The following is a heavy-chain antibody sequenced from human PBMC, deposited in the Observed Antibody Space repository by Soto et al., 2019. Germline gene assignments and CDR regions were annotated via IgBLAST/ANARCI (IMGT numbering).Heavy chain of an antibody. J-gene: IGHJ3*01. V-gene: IGHV3-15*01. CDR2: IKVSVDGATT. Sequence: GGSLRLSCAAAGFNFNEGWISWGRQAPGKGLEWVGLIKVSVDGATTDYAPAVNGRLTLFRDASTNTVLLHMKSLNAEDSGMYCCVKANYYDNTGPDQGVFHVWGRGTMVTVSS. CDR1: GFNFNEGW. D-gene: IGHD3-22*01. CDR3: VKANYYDNTGPDQGVFHV.